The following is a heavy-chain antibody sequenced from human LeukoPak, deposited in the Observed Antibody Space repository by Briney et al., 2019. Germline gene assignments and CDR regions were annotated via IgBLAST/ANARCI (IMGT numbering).Heavy chain of an antibody. Sequence: SETLSLTCTVSGGSISSSSYYWGWIRQPPGKGLEWIGSIYYSGSTYYNPPLKSRVTISVDTSKNQFSLKLSSVTAADTAVYYCARHARRGGYDDYWGQGNLVTVSS. CDR3: ARHARRGGYDDY. CDR2: IYYSGST. V-gene: IGHV4-39*01. D-gene: IGHD5-12*01. CDR1: GGSISSSSYY. J-gene: IGHJ4*02.